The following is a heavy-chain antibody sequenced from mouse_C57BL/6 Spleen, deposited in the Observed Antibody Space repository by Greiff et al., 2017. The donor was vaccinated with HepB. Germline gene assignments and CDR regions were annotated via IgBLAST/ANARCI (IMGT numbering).Heavy chain of an antibody. D-gene: IGHD2-4*01. Sequence: VQLQQSGPELVKPGASVKISCKASGYAFSSSWMNWVKQRPGKGLEWIGRIYPGDGDTNYNGKFKGKATLTADKSSSTAYMQLSSLTSEDSAVYFCANYDYDGGVYWGQGTTLTVSS. J-gene: IGHJ2*01. V-gene: IGHV1-82*01. CDR3: ANYDYDGGVY. CDR1: GYAFSSSW. CDR2: IYPGDGDT.